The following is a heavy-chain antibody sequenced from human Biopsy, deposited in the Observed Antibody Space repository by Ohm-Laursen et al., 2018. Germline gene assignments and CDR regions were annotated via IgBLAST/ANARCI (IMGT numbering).Heavy chain of an antibody. J-gene: IGHJ5*02. Sequence: GTLSLTCTVSGGSISNNNYYWGWIRQPPGKGLEWIGSIFYRGSTHYKPSLKSRVNISVDTSKNQFSLKLSFVTAADTAVYYCARDYDTSGYYYVSWGQGTLVTVSS. CDR2: IFYRGST. CDR1: GGSISNNNYY. CDR3: ARDYDTSGYYYVS. D-gene: IGHD3-22*01. V-gene: IGHV4-39*01.